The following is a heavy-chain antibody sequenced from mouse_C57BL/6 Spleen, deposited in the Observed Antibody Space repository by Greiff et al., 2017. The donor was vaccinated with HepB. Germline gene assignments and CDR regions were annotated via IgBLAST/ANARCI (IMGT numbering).Heavy chain of an antibody. CDR2: INPSSGYT. D-gene: IGHD2-3*01. V-gene: IGHV1-4*01. CDR3: ARGPYDYGYFDV. J-gene: IGHJ1*03. Sequence: VQLQRSGAELARPGASVKMSCKASGYTFTSYTMHWVKQRPGQGLEWIGYINPSSGYTKYNQKFKDKATLTADKSSSTAYMQLSSLTSEDSAVYYCARGPYDYGYFDVWGTGTTVTVSS. CDR1: GYTFTSYT.